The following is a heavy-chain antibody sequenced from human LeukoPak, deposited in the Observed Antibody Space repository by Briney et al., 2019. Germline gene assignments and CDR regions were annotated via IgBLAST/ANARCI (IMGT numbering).Heavy chain of an antibody. D-gene: IGHD2-2*01. CDR1: GYTFTSYG. Sequence: ASVKVSCKASGYTFTSYGISWVRQAPGQGLEWMGWISAYNGNTNYAQKLQGRVTMTTDTSTSTAYMELRSLRSDDTAVYYCARATHCSSTSCPNYYYYYMDVWGKGTTVTVSS. J-gene: IGHJ6*03. CDR2: ISAYNGNT. V-gene: IGHV1-18*01. CDR3: ARATHCSSTSCPNYYYYYMDV.